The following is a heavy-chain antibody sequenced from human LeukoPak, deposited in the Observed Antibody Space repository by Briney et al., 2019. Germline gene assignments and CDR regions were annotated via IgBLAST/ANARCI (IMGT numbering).Heavy chain of an antibody. V-gene: IGHV4-38-2*02. J-gene: IGHJ4*02. Sequence: SETLSLTCTVSGYSISSGYYWGWIRQPPGKGLEWIGSIYHSGSTYYNSSLKSRVTISVDTSKNQFSLKLNSVTAADTAVYYCARAPSRLGSYYYFDYWALGTLVTVSS. D-gene: IGHD3-10*01. CDR2: IYHSGST. CDR1: GYSISSGYY. CDR3: ARAPSRLGSYYYFDY.